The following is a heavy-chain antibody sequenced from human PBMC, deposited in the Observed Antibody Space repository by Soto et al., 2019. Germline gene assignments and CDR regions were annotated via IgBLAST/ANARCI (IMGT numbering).Heavy chain of an antibody. CDR1: GAYMRNDYYY. J-gene: IGHJ4*02. D-gene: IGHD2-15*01. CDR2: MHHSGRT. Sequence: SETLSLTCAVSGAYMRNDYYYWSWVRQEPGKDLEWIGHMHHSGRTHYNPSLESRVAISVDTSKNQFSLYLNSVTAADTAVYYCARWVEVSLDYFDSWGQGTPVTVSS. CDR3: ARWVEVSLDYFDS. V-gene: IGHV4-31*11.